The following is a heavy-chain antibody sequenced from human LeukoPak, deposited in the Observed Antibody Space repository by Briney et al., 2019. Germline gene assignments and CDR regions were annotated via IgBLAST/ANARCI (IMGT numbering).Heavy chain of an antibody. D-gene: IGHD3-22*01. CDR3: AKDSLNYDSSGYFDY. CDR2: ISGSGDST. Sequence: GGSLRLSCAASGFSFNSYAMSWVRQAPGKGLEWVSAISGSGDSTYSADSLKGRFTISRDNSKNTLYLQMNSLRVDDTAVYHCAKDSLNYDSSGYFDYWGQGTLVTVSS. V-gene: IGHV3-23*01. J-gene: IGHJ4*02. CDR1: GFSFNSYA.